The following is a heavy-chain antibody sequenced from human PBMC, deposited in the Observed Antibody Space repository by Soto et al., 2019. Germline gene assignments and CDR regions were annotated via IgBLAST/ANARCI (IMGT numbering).Heavy chain of an antibody. V-gene: IGHV3-23*01. Sequence: QLLQSGGGLVQPGGSLTLACAASGFTFGTTDMSWVRQAPGEGLEWVSTIDGSGGITYYAESVKGRFTISRDNSRNTVYLQMNSLRGDETALYYCVKNSGWFNTWGQGALVTVSS. D-gene: IGHD3-10*01. J-gene: IGHJ5*02. CDR2: IDGSGGIT. CDR3: VKNSGWFNT. CDR1: GFTFGTTD.